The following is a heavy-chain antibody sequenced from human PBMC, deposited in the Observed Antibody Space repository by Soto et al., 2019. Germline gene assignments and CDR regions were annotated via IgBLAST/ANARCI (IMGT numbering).Heavy chain of an antibody. CDR2: IIPILGIA. D-gene: IGHD4-17*01. V-gene: IGHV1-69*04. CDR3: AREQYYGDYYFDY. CDR1: GGTFSSYA. J-gene: IGHJ4*02. Sequence: SVKVSCKASGGTFSSYAISWVRQAPGQGLEWMGRIIPILGIANYAQKFQGRVTITADKSTSTAYMELSSLRSEDTAVYYCAREQYYGDYYFDYWGQGTLVTVSS.